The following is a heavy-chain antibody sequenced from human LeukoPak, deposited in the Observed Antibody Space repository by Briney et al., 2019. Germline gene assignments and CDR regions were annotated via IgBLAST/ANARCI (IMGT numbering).Heavy chain of an antibody. CDR2: IKSKTDGGTT. CDR1: GFTFSNAW. J-gene: IGHJ4*02. V-gene: IGHV3-15*01. Sequence: PGGSLRLSCAASGFTFSNAWMSWVRQAPGKGLEWVGRIKSKTDGGTTDYAAPVKGRFTISRDDSKNTLYLQMNSLKTEDTAVYYCARDLRGEMTGYPDYWGQGTLVTVSS. CDR3: ARDLRGEMTGYPDY. D-gene: IGHD3-9*01.